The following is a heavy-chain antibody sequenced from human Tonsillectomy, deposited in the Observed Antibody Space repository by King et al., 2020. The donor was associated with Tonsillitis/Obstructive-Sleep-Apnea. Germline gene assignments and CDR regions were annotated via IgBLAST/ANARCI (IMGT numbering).Heavy chain of an antibody. CDR1: GGSFSGYY. V-gene: IGHV4-34*01. J-gene: IGHJ5*02. CDR3: ARAVNYGAGGSANWFDP. Sequence: VQLQQWGAGLLKPLETLSLTCAVYGGSFSGYYWSWIRQPPGKGLEWIGEINHSGSTKYNPSLKSRLTISVDTSKNQFSLKLISVTAADTAVYYCARAVNYGAGGSANWFDPWGQGTLVTVSS. D-gene: IGHD3-16*01. CDR2: INHSGST.